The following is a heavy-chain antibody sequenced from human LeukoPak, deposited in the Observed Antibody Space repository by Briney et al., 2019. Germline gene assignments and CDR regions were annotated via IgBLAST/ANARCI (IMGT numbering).Heavy chain of an antibody. CDR1: GGSISSGSYS. Sequence: SETLSLTCTVSGGSISSGSYSWSWIRQPAGKGLEWIGRIYTSGSTNYNPSLKSRVTISVDTSKNQFSLKLSSVTAADTAVYYCARESNSGYCSGGSCYEDYYYMDVWGKGTTVTVSS. J-gene: IGHJ6*03. V-gene: IGHV4-61*02. D-gene: IGHD2-15*01. CDR2: IYTSGST. CDR3: ARESNSGYCSGGSCYEDYYYMDV.